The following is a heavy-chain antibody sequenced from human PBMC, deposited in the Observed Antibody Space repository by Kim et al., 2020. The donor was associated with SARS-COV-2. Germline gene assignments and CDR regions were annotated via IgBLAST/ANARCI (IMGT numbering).Heavy chain of an antibody. CDR1: GGTFSSYT. V-gene: IGHV1-69*04. CDR3: ARDQGDDYGDY. CDR2: IIPILGIA. J-gene: IGHJ4*02. Sequence: SVKVSCKASGGTFSSYTISWVRQAPGQGLEWMGRIIPILGIANYAQKFQGRVTITADKSTSTAYMELSSLRSEDTAVYYCARDQGDDYGDYWGQGTLVTVSS.